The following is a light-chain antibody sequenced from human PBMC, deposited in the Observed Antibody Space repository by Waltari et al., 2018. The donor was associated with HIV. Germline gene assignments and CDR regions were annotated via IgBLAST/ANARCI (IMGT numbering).Light chain of an antibody. CDR3: AAWDDSLRGWV. CDR1: SSNIGTTS. V-gene: IGLV1-47*01. CDR2: RSN. J-gene: IGLJ3*02. Sequence: QSVLTQPPSASGTPGQRVTTSCSGSSSNIGTTSVSWCQQLPGTTPNLLSYRSNQRPSRVPDRFSGSKSGTSGSLAISGLRSEDEADYYCAAWDDSLRGWVFGGGTKLTVL.